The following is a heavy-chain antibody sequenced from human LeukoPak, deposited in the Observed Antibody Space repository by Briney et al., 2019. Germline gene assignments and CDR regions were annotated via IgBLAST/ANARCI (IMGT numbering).Heavy chain of an antibody. CDR2: IIPIFGTA. V-gene: IGHV1-69*13. Sequence: ASVKVSCKASGGTFSSYAISWVRQAPGQGLEWMGGIIPIFGTANYAQKFQGRVTITADESTSTAYMELSSLRSEDTAVYYCARHRYSSLTLSLYYFDYWGQGTLVTVSS. CDR1: GGTFSSYA. CDR3: ARHRYSSLTLSLYYFDY. J-gene: IGHJ4*02. D-gene: IGHD6-13*01.